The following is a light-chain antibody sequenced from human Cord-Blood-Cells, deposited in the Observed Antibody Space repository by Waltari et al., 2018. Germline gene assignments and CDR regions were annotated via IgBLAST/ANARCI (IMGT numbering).Light chain of an antibody. CDR1: QSVSSN. CDR3: QQYNNWPIT. J-gene: IGKJ5*01. CDR2: GAS. V-gene: IGKV3-15*01. Sequence: EIVMTQSPATLSVSPGERATLPCRASQSVSSNLAWYQQKPGQAPRPLIYGASTRATGIPARFSGSGSGTEFTLTISSLQSEDFAVYYCQQYNNWPITFGQGTRLEIK.